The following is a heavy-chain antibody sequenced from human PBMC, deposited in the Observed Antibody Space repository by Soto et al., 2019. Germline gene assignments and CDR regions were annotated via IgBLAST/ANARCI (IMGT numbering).Heavy chain of an antibody. J-gene: IGHJ3*02. V-gene: IGHV1-58*02. CDR2: IVVGSGNT. D-gene: IGHD5-18*01. Sequence: GASVKVSCKASGFTFSSSSIQWGRQARGQRLEWIGWIVVGSGNTNYAQKFQERVTITRDMSTSRAYMELSILRSEDTAVYCCAADGTYSYGLGAFDIWGQATMVTVSS. CDR1: GFTFSSSS. CDR3: AADGTYSYGLGAFDI.